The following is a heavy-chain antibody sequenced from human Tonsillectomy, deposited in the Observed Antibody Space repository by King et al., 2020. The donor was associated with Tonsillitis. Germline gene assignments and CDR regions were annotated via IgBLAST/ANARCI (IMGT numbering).Heavy chain of an antibody. CDR3: ASLIKRVAVAPNAFDI. CDR2: INHSGST. CDR1: GGSFSGYY. D-gene: IGHD6-19*01. Sequence: VQLQQWGAGLLKPSETLSLTCAVYGGSFSGYYWSWIRQPPGKGLEWIGEINHSGSTNYNPSLKSRVTISVDTSKNQFSLNLSSVTAADTAVYYCASLIKRVAVAPNAFDIWGQGTMVTVSS. V-gene: IGHV4-34*01. J-gene: IGHJ3*02.